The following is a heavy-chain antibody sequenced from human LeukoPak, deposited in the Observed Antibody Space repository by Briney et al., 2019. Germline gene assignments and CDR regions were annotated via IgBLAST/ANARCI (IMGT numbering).Heavy chain of an antibody. D-gene: IGHD6-13*01. Sequence: PGGSLRLSCAASGFTFSSYEMNWVRQAPGKGLEWVSYISSSGSTIYYADSVKGRFTISRDNAKNSLYLQIKSLRAEDTAFYYCAKSRWDPIDYWGQGTLVTVSS. V-gene: IGHV3-48*03. CDR3: AKSRWDPIDY. CDR1: GFTFSSYE. CDR2: ISSSGSTI. J-gene: IGHJ4*02.